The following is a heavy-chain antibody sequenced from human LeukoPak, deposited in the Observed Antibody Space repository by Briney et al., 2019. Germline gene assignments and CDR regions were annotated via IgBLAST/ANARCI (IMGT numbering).Heavy chain of an antibody. CDR1: GGSFSGYY. Sequence: PSETLSLTCAVYGGSFSGYYWSWIRQPPGKGLEWIGEINHSGSNNYNPSLKSRVTISVDTSKNQFSLKLISVTAADTAVYYCATQDRYGSINWFDPWGQGTLVTVSS. V-gene: IGHV4-34*01. CDR3: ATQDRYGSINWFDP. D-gene: IGHD6-13*01. J-gene: IGHJ5*02. CDR2: INHSGSN.